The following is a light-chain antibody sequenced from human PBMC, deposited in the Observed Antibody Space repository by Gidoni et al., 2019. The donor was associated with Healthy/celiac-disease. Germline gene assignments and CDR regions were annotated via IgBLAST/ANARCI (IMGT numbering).Light chain of an antibody. CDR1: SPNIGRNT. Sequence: QSVLTQPPSASGTTGQRVTISCSGSSPNIGRNTVNWYQQLPGTAPNLLIYSNNQRPSGVPDRFSGSKSGTSASLAISGLQSEDEADYYCAAWDDSLNGSVFGGGTKLTVL. J-gene: IGLJ3*02. CDR3: AAWDDSLNGSV. CDR2: SNN. V-gene: IGLV1-44*01.